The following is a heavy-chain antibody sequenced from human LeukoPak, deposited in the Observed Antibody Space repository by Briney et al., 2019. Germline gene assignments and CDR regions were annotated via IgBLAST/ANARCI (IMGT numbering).Heavy chain of an antibody. CDR2: IYYSGST. J-gene: IGHJ3*02. CDR1: GGSISSYY. Sequence: SETLSLTCTVSGGSISSYYWSWLRQPPGKGLEWIGYIYYSGSTNYNPSLKSRVTISVDTSKNQFSLKLSSVTAADTAVYYCARGYRGDYTFGAFDIGGQGTMGTVSS. V-gene: IGHV4-59*01. D-gene: IGHD4-17*01. CDR3: ARGYRGDYTFGAFDI.